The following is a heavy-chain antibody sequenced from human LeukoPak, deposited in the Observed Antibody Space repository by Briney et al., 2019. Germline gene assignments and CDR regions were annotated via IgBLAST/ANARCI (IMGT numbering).Heavy chain of an antibody. CDR1: GFTFSSSG. CDR3: AKDGERLYYMDV. Sequence: QAGGSLRLSCAASGFTFSSSGMHWVRQAPGKGLEWVAVIWYDGSLTYYVDSVKGRFTISRDNSKNTLYLQMNSLRAEDTAVYYCAKDGERLYYMDVWGKGTTVTVSS. CDR2: IWYDGSLT. V-gene: IGHV3-33*06. J-gene: IGHJ6*03.